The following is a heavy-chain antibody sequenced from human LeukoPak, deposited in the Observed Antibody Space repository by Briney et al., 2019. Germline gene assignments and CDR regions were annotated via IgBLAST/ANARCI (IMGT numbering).Heavy chain of an antibody. D-gene: IGHD3-10*01. CDR2: INSDGSST. Sequence: PGESLRLSCAASGFTFSSYWMHWVRQAPGKGLVWVSRINSDGSSTSYADSVKGRFTISRDNAKNTLYLQMNSLRAEDTAVYYCARAGITMVRGVILLYFDYWGQGTLVIVSS. CDR1: GFTFSSYW. J-gene: IGHJ4*02. V-gene: IGHV3-74*01. CDR3: ARAGITMVRGVILLYFDY.